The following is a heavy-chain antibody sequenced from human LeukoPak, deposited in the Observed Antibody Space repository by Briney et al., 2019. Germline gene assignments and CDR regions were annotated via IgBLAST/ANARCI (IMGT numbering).Heavy chain of an antibody. V-gene: IGHV3-30-3*01. D-gene: IGHD3-16*01. J-gene: IGHJ6*02. CDR2: ISYDGSNK. Sequence: LRLSCAASGFTFSSYAMHWVRQAPGKGLEWVAVISYDGSNKYYADSVKGRFTISRDNAKNSLYLQMSNLRAEDTAVCFCARGGGLDVWGQGATVTVSS. CDR3: ARGGGLDV. CDR1: GFTFSSYA.